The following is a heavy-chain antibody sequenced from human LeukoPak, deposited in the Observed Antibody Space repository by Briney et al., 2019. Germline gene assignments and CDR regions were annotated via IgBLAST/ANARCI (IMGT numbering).Heavy chain of an antibody. V-gene: IGHV3-23*01. CDR2: FGTDGKT. Sequence: GGSLRLSCTASGFTFSGYAMSWVRQAPGKGLEWVSGFGTDGKTHYADSVKGRFTISRDNSKNTLYLEMNSLRAEDTAVYYCATKTEFCSGGSCYDYWGQGTLVTVSS. J-gene: IGHJ4*02. CDR3: ATKTEFCSGGSCYDY. D-gene: IGHD2-15*01. CDR1: GFTFSGYA.